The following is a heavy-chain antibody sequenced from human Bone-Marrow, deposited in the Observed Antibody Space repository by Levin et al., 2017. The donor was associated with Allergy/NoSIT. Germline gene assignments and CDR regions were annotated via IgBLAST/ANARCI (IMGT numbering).Heavy chain of an antibody. D-gene: IGHD3-10*01. CDR3: ARGGGVVRGVDY. J-gene: IGHJ4*02. Sequence: LRLSCTVSGVSISSGGYYWSWIRQHPGTGLELLGYIYFSGSTYYNPSLKSRVTISLDTSKNQFSLKLSSVTAADTAVYYCARGGGVVRGVDYWGQGTLVTVSS. CDR2: IYFSGST. CDR1: GVSISSGGYY. V-gene: IGHV4-31*03.